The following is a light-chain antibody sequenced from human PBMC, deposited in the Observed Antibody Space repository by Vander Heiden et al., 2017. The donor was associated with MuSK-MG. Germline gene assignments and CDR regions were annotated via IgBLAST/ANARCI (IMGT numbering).Light chain of an antibody. CDR2: WAS. V-gene: IGKV4-1*01. CDR1: QSVLYSSNNKNY. CDR3: QLDDSTPRT. J-gene: IGKJ1*01. Sequence: DIVMTQSPDSLAVSLGERATINCKSSQSVLYSSNNKNYLAWYQQKPGQPPKLLIYWASTRESGVPDRFSGSGSGTDFTLTIISLQAEDVAVYYCQLDDSTPRTFGQGTKVEIK.